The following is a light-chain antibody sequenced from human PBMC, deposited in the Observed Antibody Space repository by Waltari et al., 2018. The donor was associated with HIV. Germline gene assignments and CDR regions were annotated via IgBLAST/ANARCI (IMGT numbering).Light chain of an antibody. CDR2: DVT. J-gene: IGLJ1*01. Sequence: QSALTQPPSASGSPGQSVTISYTGASSDVGAFKYVSLYQQHPGKAPKLLIYDVTKRPSGVPDRFSGSKSGNTASLTVSGLQAEDEAHYYCSSYAGSSMSYAFGTGTKVTVL. CDR3: SSYAGSSMSYA. CDR1: SSDVGAFKY. V-gene: IGLV2-8*01.